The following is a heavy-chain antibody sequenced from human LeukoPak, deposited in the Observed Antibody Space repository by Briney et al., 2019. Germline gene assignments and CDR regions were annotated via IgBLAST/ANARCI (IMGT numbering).Heavy chain of an antibody. Sequence: GASVKVSCKASGYTFTGYYIHWVRQAPGQGLEWMGWINPNSGGTNYAQKFQGRVTMTRDTSISTAYMELSRLRSDDTAVYYCARVSGYDSNWFDPWGQGTLVTVSS. J-gene: IGHJ5*02. V-gene: IGHV1-2*02. CDR1: GYTFTGYY. CDR3: ARVSGYDSNWFDP. CDR2: INPNSGGT. D-gene: IGHD5-12*01.